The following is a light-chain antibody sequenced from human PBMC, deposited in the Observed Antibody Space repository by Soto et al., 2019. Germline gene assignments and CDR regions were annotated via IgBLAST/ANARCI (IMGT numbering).Light chain of an antibody. CDR2: GAS. CDR1: QSVSSN. J-gene: IGKJ1*01. Sequence: EIVMTQSPATLSVSPGERATLSCRASQSVSSNLAWYQQKPGQAPRLLIYGASTRATGIPARFSGSGSGTEFTLTISSLQPDDFATYYCQQYNSYPPWTFGQGTKVDI. CDR3: QQYNSYPPWT. V-gene: IGKV3-15*01.